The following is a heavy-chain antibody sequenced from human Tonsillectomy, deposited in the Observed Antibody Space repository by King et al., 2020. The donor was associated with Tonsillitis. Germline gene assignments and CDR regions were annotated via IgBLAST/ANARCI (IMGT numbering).Heavy chain of an antibody. D-gene: IGHD6-6*01. CDR3: ARGTPIAARLEYYFDY. CDR1: GDSISSYY. CDR2: VYNSGSS. V-gene: IGHV4-59*08. J-gene: IGHJ4*02. Sequence: MQLQESGPGLVKPSETLSLTCTVSGDSISSYYWSWIRQPPGKGLEWIGYVYNSGSSNYNPSLKNRVTISVDTSKNQFSLKLSSVTAADTAVYYCARGTPIAARLEYYFDYWGQGTLVTVSS.